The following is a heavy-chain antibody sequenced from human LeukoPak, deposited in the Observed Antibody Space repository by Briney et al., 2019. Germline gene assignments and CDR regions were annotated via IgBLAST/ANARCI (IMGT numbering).Heavy chain of an antibody. D-gene: IGHD3-22*01. CDR3: ARERSSGYNDAFDI. CDR2: INPNSGGT. V-gene: IGHV1-2*02. Sequence: ASVTVSCKASGYTFTGYYMHWVRQAPGQGLEWMGWINPNSGGTNYAQKFQGRVTMTRDMSTSTVYMELSSLRSEDTAVYYCARERSSGYNDAFDIWGQGTMVTVSS. J-gene: IGHJ3*02. CDR1: GYTFTGYY.